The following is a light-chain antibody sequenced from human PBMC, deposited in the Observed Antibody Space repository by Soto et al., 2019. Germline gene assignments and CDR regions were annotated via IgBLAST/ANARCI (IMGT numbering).Light chain of an antibody. CDR3: QQYSSSPLT. V-gene: IGKV3-20*01. Sequence: ENVLTQSPGTVSLSPGERVTLSCRSSQTVISNYLAWYQQKSGQAPRLLISGASNRAAGVPDIISGSGSGTQFTLTISRLEPEDFAVYYCQQYSSSPLTFGGGTKVEIK. CDR1: QTVISNY. CDR2: GAS. J-gene: IGKJ4*01.